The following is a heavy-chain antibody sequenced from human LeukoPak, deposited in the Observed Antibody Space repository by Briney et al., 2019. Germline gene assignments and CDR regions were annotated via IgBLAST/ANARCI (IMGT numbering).Heavy chain of an antibody. J-gene: IGHJ4*02. CDR3: ARDRNFPAYYFDF. Sequence: SGGSLRLSCAASGFTFSNYGMHWVRQAPGKGLEWVAVIWYDGSNKYYADSVKGRFTVSRDNSKNALYLQLNSLGAEDTAVYYCARDRNFPAYYFDFWGQGALVTVSS. CDR2: IWYDGSNK. V-gene: IGHV3-33*01. D-gene: IGHD3-10*01. CDR1: GFTFSNYG.